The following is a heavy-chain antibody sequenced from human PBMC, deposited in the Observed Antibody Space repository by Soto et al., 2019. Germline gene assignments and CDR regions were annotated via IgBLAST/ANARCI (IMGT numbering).Heavy chain of an antibody. V-gene: IGHV1-58*01. Sequence: ASVKVSCKASGFIFTSSSVQWVRQARGQRLEWIGWITVGTGNTNYAQKFQERVTITRDMSTSTAYMELSNLRSEDTAVYYCAAGDSSGYYGGWGQGTQVTVSS. CDR2: ITVGTGNT. D-gene: IGHD3-22*01. CDR3: AAGDSSGYYGG. CDR1: GFIFTSSS. J-gene: IGHJ4*02.